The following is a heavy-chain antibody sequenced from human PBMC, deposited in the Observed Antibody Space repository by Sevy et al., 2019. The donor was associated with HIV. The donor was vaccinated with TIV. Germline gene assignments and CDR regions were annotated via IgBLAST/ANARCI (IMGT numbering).Heavy chain of an antibody. CDR3: MTAMLHV. D-gene: IGHD2-15*01. V-gene: IGHV3-7*01. Sequence: GGSLRLSCAVSGFTFSNYWMHWVRQAPGKGLEWVANIKQDGSEKYYVDSVKGRFSISRDNAKKLVYLQMNSLRVEDTAGYYGMTAMLHVGGQGTMVTVSS. CDR2: IKQDGSEK. J-gene: IGHJ3*01. CDR1: GFTFSNYW.